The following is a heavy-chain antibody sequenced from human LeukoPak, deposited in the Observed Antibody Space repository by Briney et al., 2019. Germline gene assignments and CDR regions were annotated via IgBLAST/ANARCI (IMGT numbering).Heavy chain of an antibody. D-gene: IGHD6-6*01. CDR3: ARDRTTYSSSSFDY. J-gene: IGHJ4*02. Sequence: GGSLRHSCAVSGFTFSDYYMTWIRQAPGKGLEWVSYISTGNIIYYADSVKGRFTISRDNAKNSLYLQMSSLRAEDTAVYYCARDRTTYSSSSFDYWGQGTLVIVSS. V-gene: IGHV3-11*01. CDR2: ISTGNII. CDR1: GFTFSDYY.